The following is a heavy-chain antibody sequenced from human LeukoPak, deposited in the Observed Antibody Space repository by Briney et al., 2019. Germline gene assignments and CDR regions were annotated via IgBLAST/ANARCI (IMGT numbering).Heavy chain of an antibody. D-gene: IGHD1-26*01. J-gene: IGHJ4*02. CDR1: GGSFSGYY. CDR3: ARGGWELPEGSLDY. Sequence: PSETLSLTCAVYGGSFSGYYWSWIRQPPGKGLEWIGEINHSGSTNSNPSLKSRVTISVDASKNQFSLKLSSVTAADTAVYYCARGGWELPEGSLDYWGQGTLVTVSS. V-gene: IGHV4-34*01. CDR2: INHSGST.